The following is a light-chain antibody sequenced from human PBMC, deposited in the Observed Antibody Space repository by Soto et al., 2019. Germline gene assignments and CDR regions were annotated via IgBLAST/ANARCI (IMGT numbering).Light chain of an antibody. CDR3: QQYYSLPYT. J-gene: IGKJ2*01. Sequence: DIQMTQSPSSLSASVGDRVTITCQASQGISQDLNWYQQKPGKAPKLLMYDASNMETGVPSRFSGSGSQTSFPLAISSLQPEDIATYYCQQYYSLPYTFGQGTKLEI. CDR1: QGISQD. V-gene: IGKV1-33*01. CDR2: DAS.